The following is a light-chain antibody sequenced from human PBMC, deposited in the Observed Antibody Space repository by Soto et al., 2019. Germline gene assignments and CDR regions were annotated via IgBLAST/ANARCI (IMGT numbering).Light chain of an antibody. CDR2: GAS. J-gene: IGKJ1*01. V-gene: IGKV3-20*01. CDR1: QSVSSSY. CDR3: QQSYSPPRT. Sequence: EIVLTQSPGTLSLSPGERATLSCRASQSVSSSYLAWYQQKPGQAPRLLIYGASSRATGIPDRFSGSVSGTGFTLTISSLQPEDFATYYCQQSYSPPRTFGQGTKVDIK.